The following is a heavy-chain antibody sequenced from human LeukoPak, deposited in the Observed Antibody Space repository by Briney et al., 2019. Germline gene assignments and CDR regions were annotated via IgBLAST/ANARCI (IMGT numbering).Heavy chain of an antibody. V-gene: IGHV4-39*01. Sequence: PSQTLSLACTVHGRSISSSSYGWGWIRQTRGKGREWIARIYYSGSTYYNPSLKSRVTISVDTSKNQFSLKLSSVTAADTAVYYCARHLVPAFDYWGQGTLVTVSS. J-gene: IGHJ4*02. CDR2: IYYSGST. CDR1: GRSISSSSYG. CDR3: ARHLVPAFDY. D-gene: IGHD2-2*01.